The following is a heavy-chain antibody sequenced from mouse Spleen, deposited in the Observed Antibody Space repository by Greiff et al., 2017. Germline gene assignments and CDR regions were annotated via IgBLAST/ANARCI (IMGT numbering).Heavy chain of an antibody. J-gene: IGHJ1*01. CDR3: ARHGDPYWYFDV. CDR1: GYTFTEYI. CDR2: FYPGSGSI. V-gene: IGHV1-62-2*01. D-gene: IGHD3-3*01. Sequence: VQVVESGAGLVKPGASVKLSCKASGYTFTEYIIHWVKQRSGQGLEWIGWFYPGSGSIKYNEKFKDKATLTADKSSSTVYMELSRLTSEDSAVYFCARHGDPYWYFDVWGAGTTVTVSS.